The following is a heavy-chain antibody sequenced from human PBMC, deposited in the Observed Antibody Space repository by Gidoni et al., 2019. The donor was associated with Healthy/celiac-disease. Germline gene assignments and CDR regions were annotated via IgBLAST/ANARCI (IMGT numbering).Heavy chain of an antibody. D-gene: IGHD6-13*01. CDR2: ISYDGSNK. Sequence: QVQLVESGGGVVQPGRSLRLSCAASGFTFSSYAMHWVRQAPGKGLEWVAVISYDGSNKYYADSVKGRFTISRDNSKNTLYLQMNSLRAEDTAVYYCARGKYSSSWYGDYFDYWGQGTLVTVSS. J-gene: IGHJ4*02. CDR1: GFTFSSYA. CDR3: ARGKYSSSWYGDYFDY. V-gene: IGHV3-30-3*01.